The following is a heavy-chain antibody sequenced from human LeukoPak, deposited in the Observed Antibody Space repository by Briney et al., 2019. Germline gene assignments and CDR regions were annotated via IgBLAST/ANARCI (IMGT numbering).Heavy chain of an antibody. CDR3: ARNNVGSSGWTGLGF. Sequence: ASVKVPCWTFGDTFTSQYIQWVRQAPGQGLEWMGLIKPHDGSTFYAQSLQGRVTLTRDTSTSTVYMDLSSLRSEDTAIYFCARNNVGSSGWTGLGFWGQGTLVTVSS. CDR1: GDTFTSQY. V-gene: IGHV1-46*04. CDR2: IKPHDGST. J-gene: IGHJ4*02. D-gene: IGHD6-19*01.